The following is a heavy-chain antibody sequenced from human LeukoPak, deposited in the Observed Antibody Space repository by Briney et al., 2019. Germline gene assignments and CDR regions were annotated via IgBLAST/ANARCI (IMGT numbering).Heavy chain of an antibody. CDR2: IYTSGST. D-gene: IGHD6-13*01. CDR1: GFTFSAYS. J-gene: IGHJ6*03. V-gene: IGHV4-4*07. CDR3: ARTYKIAAAGIRYYYYYMDV. Sequence: PGGSLRLSCAASGFTFSAYSMSWVRQAPGKGLEWIGRIYTSGSTNYNPSPKSRVTMSVDTSKNQFSLKLSSVTAADTAVYYCARTYKIAAAGIRYYYYYMDVWGKGTTVTVSS.